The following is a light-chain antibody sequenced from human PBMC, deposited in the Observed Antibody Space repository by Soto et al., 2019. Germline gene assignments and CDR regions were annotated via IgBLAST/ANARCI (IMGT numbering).Light chain of an antibody. J-gene: IGLJ1*01. CDR2: DVS. Sequence: HSALTQPASVSGSPGQSITISCTGTSSDVGGYNYVSWYQQLPGKAPKLMIYDVSDRPSGVSNRFSASKSGNTASLTISGLQAEDEADYYCSSYRSSSTLYVFGTGTKLTVL. CDR1: SSDVGGYNY. V-gene: IGLV2-14*03. CDR3: SSYRSSSTLYV.